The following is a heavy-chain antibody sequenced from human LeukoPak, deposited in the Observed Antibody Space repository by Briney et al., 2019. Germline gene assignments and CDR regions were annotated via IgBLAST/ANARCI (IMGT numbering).Heavy chain of an antibody. Sequence: GGSLRLSCAASGFTFSSSWMHWVRQAPGKGLVWVSRISNDGSSTAYADSVKGRFTISRDNAKNTLYLQMNSLRAEDTAVYYCARSGNYRFDSWGQGTMVTVSS. V-gene: IGHV3-74*01. D-gene: IGHD1-26*01. CDR1: GFTFSSSW. CDR3: ARSGNYRFDS. J-gene: IGHJ3*02. CDR2: ISNDGSST.